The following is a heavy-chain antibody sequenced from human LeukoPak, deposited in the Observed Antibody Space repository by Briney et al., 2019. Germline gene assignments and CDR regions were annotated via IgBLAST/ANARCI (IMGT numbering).Heavy chain of an antibody. CDR3: ARGGTSWEMTNLFDC. D-gene: IGHD6-13*01. CDR2: ISGSGGST. V-gene: IGHV3-23*01. Sequence: PGWSLTLSRGASGFIFSEKVMSWVRQAPGTGVARVSGISGSGGSTYYADSVKGRFTISRDNSKNTLYLQMNRLRAEDTAVYYCARGGTSWEMTNLFDCCSEGTL. J-gene: IGHJ4*02. CDR1: GFIFSEKV.